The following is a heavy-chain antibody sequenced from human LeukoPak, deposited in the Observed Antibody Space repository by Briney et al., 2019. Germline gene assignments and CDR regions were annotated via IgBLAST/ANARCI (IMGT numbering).Heavy chain of an antibody. CDR3: AKKVAGRSPFIY. Sequence: GGSLRLSCAASGFTFSNYAMSWVRQAPGKGLVWVSAIGGSGGTTYYADSVKGRFTISRDNSKNTLYLQMNSLRAEDTAVYYRAKKVAGRSPFIYWGQGTLVTVSS. J-gene: IGHJ4*02. V-gene: IGHV3-23*01. D-gene: IGHD6-19*01. CDR1: GFTFSNYA. CDR2: IGGSGGTT.